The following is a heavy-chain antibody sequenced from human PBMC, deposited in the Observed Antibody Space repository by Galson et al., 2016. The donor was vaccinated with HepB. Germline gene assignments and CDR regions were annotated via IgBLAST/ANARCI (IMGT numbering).Heavy chain of an antibody. CDR1: EFTFSTYA. D-gene: IGHD3-22*01. J-gene: IGHJ4*02. Sequence: SLRLSCAASEFTFSTYAMHWVRQAPGKGLEWLALISFDGTNAYYPDSMKGRFTISRDNSMNTLYLQMSSLRAEDTAVYYCARGPRYYDTNGYFDYWGQGILVTVSS. V-gene: IGHV3-30-3*01. CDR3: ARGPRYYDTNGYFDY. CDR2: ISFDGTNA.